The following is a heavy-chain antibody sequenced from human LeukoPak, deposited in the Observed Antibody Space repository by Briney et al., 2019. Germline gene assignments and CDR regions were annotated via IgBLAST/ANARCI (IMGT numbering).Heavy chain of an antibody. CDR1: GYTFTSYD. CDR2: MNPNSGNK. V-gene: IGHV1-8*03. CDR3: ARGLEVGAASNFDY. J-gene: IGHJ4*02. Sequence: ASVKVSCKASGYTFTSYDINWVRQATAQGLEWMGWMNPNSGNKGYAQKCQGRVTSTRNTSISTAYMKLSRLRSEDTAVYYCARGLEVGAASNFDYWGQGTLVTVSS. D-gene: IGHD1-26*01.